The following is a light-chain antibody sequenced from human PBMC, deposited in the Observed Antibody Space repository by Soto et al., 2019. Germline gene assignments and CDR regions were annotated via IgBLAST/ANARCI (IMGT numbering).Light chain of an antibody. V-gene: IGLV2-14*01. CDR2: DVS. Sequence: QSALTQPASVSGSPGQSITISCTGTRSDVGGYNYVSWYQQHPGKAPKLMMYDVSNRHSGVSNRFSGSKSGNTASLTISGLQAEDEADYYCSSYTSSSTVVFGGGTQLTVL. CDR3: SSYTSSSTVV. J-gene: IGLJ2*01. CDR1: RSDVGGYNY.